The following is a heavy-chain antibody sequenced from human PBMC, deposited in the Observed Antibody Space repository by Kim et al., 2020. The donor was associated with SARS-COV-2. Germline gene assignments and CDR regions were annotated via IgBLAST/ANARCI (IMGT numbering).Heavy chain of an antibody. Sequence: GGSLRLSCAASGFTVSSNYMSWVRQAPGKGLEWVSVIYSGGSTYYADSVKGRFTISRDNSKNTLYLQMNSLRAEDTAVYYCARAPRGSSSLPFDYWGQGTLVTVSS. CDR1: GFTVSSNY. CDR3: ARAPRGSSSLPFDY. V-gene: IGHV3-53*01. D-gene: IGHD6-6*01. J-gene: IGHJ4*02. CDR2: IYSGGST.